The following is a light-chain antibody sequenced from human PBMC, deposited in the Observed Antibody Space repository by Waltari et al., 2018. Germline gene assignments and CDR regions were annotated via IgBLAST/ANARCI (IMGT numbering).Light chain of an antibody. CDR3: CSYAGGSRVI. CDR2: EAT. J-gene: IGLJ2*01. V-gene: IGLV2-23*01. Sequence: QSALTQPSSLSGSPGPSITISCAGTNNDIGPYNFVSWFQQFPGQAPKPIVSEATNRPSGVSYRFSGSKSGNTASLTISGLQAEDEADYYCCSYAGGSRVIFGGGTKLTVL. CDR1: NNDIGPYNF.